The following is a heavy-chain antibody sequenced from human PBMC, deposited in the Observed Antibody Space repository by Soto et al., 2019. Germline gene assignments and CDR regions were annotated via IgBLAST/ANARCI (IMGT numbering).Heavy chain of an antibody. CDR2: ISGSGGST. D-gene: IGHD3-10*01. V-gene: IGHV3-23*01. Sequence: PGGSLSLSCASSGFPLSPYAMILVRQAPGKGLEWVSSISGSGGSTNYADSVKGRFTVSRDNSKRTLSLQMNSLREEDTAIYYCAKGLRRLLRTQYYYGLDVWGRGTTVTVSS. CDR1: GFPLSPYA. CDR3: AKGLRRLLRTQYYYGLDV. J-gene: IGHJ6*02.